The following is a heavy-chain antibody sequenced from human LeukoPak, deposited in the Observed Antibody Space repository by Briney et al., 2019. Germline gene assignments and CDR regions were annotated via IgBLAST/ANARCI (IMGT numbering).Heavy chain of an antibody. Sequence: GGSLRLSCAASGFTFSSYTMNWVRQAPGKGLEWVSAISGSGGSTFYADSVKGRFTISRDNSKNTLYLQMNSLRAEDTAVYYCAKDSSGRGAFDIWGQGTMVTVSS. CDR1: GFTFSSYT. CDR2: ISGSGGST. V-gene: IGHV3-23*01. CDR3: AKDSSGRGAFDI. J-gene: IGHJ3*02. D-gene: IGHD1-26*01.